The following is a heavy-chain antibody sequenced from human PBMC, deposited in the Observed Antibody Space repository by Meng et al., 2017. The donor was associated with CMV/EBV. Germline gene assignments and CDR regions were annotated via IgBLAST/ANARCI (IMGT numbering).Heavy chain of an antibody. D-gene: IGHD2-2*01. J-gene: IGHJ5*02. CDR1: GFTFSSYA. CDR2: ISGSGGST. CDR3: AKVTLGYCSNTSCYPWFDP. V-gene: IGHV3-23*01. Sequence: GGSLRLSCAASGFTFSSYAMSWVRQAPGKGLEWVSAISGSGGSTYYADSVKGRFTISRDNSKNTLYLQMNSLRAEDTAVYYCAKVTLGYCSNTSCYPWFDPWGQGTLVTVSS.